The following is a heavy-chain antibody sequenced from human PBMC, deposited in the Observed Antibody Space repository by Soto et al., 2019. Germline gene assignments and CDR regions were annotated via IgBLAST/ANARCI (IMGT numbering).Heavy chain of an antibody. Sequence: GASVKVSCKASGYTFTSYAMHWVRQAPGQRLEWMGGIIPIFGTANYAQKFQGRVTITADESTSTAYMELSSLRSEDTAVYYCAKPTDYYDSSGYYYYWFDPWGQGTLVTVSS. J-gene: IGHJ5*02. CDR3: AKPTDYYDSSGYYYYWFDP. V-gene: IGHV1-69*13. D-gene: IGHD3-22*01. CDR2: IIPIFGTA. CDR1: GYTFTSYA.